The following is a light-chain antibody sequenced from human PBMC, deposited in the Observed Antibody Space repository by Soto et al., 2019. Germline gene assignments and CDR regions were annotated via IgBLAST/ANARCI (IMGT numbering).Light chain of an antibody. V-gene: IGKV3-20*01. CDR1: QSVSSSY. Sequence: EILLTQSPGTLSLSPGERATLSCRASQSVSSSYLAWYQQKPGQAPSLLIYGASSRATGIPDMLSGSGSGTDFTLTISRLEPEDSAVYYCQQYGSSLVFGPGTKVDIK. CDR3: QQYGSSLV. J-gene: IGKJ3*01. CDR2: GAS.